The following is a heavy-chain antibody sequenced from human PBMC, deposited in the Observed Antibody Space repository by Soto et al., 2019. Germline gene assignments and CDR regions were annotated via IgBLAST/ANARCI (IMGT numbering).Heavy chain of an antibody. CDR1: GFALSSYA. J-gene: IGHJ3*02. CDR2: ISSNGIST. V-gene: IGHV3-64*04. D-gene: IGHD3-10*01. CDR3: AKDFSGFGELLGDAFDI. Sequence: PVGSLRLSCSASGFALSSYAMHWVRQAPGKGLEYVSSISSNGISTYYADSVKGRFTISRDNSKNTLYLQMNSLRAEDTAVYYCAKDFSGFGELLGDAFDIWGQGTMVTVSS.